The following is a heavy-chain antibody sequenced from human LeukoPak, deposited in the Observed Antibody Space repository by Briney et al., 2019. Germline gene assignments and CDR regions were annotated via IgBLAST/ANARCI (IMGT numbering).Heavy chain of an antibody. CDR1: GFTFSSYG. V-gene: IGHV3-30*03. J-gene: IGHJ4*02. CDR2: ISYDGSNK. CDR3: ARVSPTIPFDY. D-gene: IGHD5-12*01. Sequence: GGSLRLSCAASGFTFSSYGMHWVRQAPGKGLEWVAVISYDGSNKYYADSVKGRFTISRDNSKNTLYLQMNSLRAEDTAVYYCARVSPTIPFDYWGQGTLVTVSS.